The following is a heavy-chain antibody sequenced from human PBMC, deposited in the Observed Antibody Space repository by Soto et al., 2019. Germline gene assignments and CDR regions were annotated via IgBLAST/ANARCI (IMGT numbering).Heavy chain of an antibody. J-gene: IGHJ4*02. Sequence: PSETLSLTCAVYGGSFSGYYWSWIRQPPGKGLEWIGEINHSGSTNYNPSLKSRVTISVDTSKNQFSLKLSSVTAADTAVYYCARGPAVVPAAKAPLDYWGQGTLVTVSS. CDR3: ARGPAVVPAAKAPLDY. CDR1: GGSFSGYY. CDR2: INHSGST. D-gene: IGHD2-2*01. V-gene: IGHV4-34*01.